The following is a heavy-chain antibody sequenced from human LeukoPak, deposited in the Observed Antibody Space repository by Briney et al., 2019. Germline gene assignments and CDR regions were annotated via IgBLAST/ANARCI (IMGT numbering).Heavy chain of an antibody. CDR1: GGSFSGYY. Sequence: SETLSLTCAVYGGSFSGYYWSWIRQPPGKGLEWIEEINHSGSTNYNPSLKSRVTISVDTSKNQFSLKLSSVTAADTAVYYCARGPWRAATTDAFDTWGQGTMVAVSS. CDR2: INHSGST. D-gene: IGHD2-15*01. J-gene: IGHJ3*02. V-gene: IGHV4-34*01. CDR3: ARGPWRAATTDAFDT.